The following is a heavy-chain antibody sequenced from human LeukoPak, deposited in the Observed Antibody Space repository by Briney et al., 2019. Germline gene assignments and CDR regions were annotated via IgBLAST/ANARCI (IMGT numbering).Heavy chain of an antibody. D-gene: IGHD3-16*01. V-gene: IGHV3-23*01. J-gene: IGHJ4*02. Sequence: PGGSLRLSCAASGFTFSSYAMSWVRQAPGKGLEWVSAISGGGGSTYYADSVKGRFTISRDNSKNTLYLQMNSLRAEDTAVYYCAKVPRGITYPYFDYWGQGTLVTVSS. CDR1: GFTFSSYA. CDR2: ISGGGGST. CDR3: AKVPRGITYPYFDY.